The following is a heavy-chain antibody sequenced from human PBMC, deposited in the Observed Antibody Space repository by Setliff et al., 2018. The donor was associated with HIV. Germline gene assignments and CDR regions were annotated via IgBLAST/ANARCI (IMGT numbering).Heavy chain of an antibody. Sequence: SVKVSCKASGATFSNSALTWVRQAPGQGLEWMGGSIPLFKTVNYAQKFQGRLTISTDELMTTAYMELSSLKSEDTAVYYCASGSGYCRNGDCYIGVHKNPDKYFYDYWGHVTLVTVSS. J-gene: IGHJ4*01. D-gene: IGHD2-8*01. CDR1: GATFSNSA. CDR3: ASGSGYCRNGDCYIGVHKNPDKYFYDY. V-gene: IGHV1-69*05. CDR2: SIPLFKTV.